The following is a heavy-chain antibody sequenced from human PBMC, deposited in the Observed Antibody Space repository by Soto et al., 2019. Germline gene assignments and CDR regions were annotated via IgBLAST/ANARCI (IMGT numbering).Heavy chain of an antibody. Sequence: MSGGSLRLSCAASGFTFSDYYMSWIRRAPGKGLEWVSYISGSGSYTNYADSVKGRFTISRDNDKNSLYLQWNSLGAEDTATDFCASDLIWTKGVRRSNWFGPWGQGTLVS. CDR3: ASDLIWTKGVRRSNWFGP. J-gene: IGHJ5*02. CDR2: ISGSGSYT. CDR1: GFTFSDYY. D-gene: IGHD2-8*01. V-gene: IGHV3-11*06.